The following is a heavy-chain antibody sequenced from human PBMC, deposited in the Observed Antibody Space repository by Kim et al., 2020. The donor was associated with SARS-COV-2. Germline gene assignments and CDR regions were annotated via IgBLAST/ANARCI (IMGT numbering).Heavy chain of an antibody. CDR3: AREVRAQRRYSSPSKASLNYYYYYGMDV. Sequence: ASVKVSCKASGYTFTSYYMHWVRQAPGQGLEWMGIINPSGGSTSYAQKFQGRVTMTRDTSTSTVYMELSSLRSEDTAVYYCAREVRAQRRYSSPSKASLNYYYYYGMDVWGQGTTVTVSS. CDR1: GYTFTSYY. V-gene: IGHV1-46*01. J-gene: IGHJ6*02. D-gene: IGHD6-6*01. CDR2: INPSGGST.